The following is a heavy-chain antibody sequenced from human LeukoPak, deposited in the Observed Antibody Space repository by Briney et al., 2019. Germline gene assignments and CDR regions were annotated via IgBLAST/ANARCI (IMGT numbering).Heavy chain of an antibody. CDR2: IKYDGGEK. Sequence: PGGSLRLSCAASGFTFSNYWMSWVRRAPGRGLEWVANIKYDGGEKYYVDSVKGRLTISRDNAKDSLYLQMNSLRAEDMALYYCAKDTNYDFWSGPFDYWGQGTLVTVSS. CDR3: AKDTNYDFWSGPFDY. J-gene: IGHJ4*02. D-gene: IGHD3-3*01. V-gene: IGHV3-7*03. CDR1: GFTFSNYW.